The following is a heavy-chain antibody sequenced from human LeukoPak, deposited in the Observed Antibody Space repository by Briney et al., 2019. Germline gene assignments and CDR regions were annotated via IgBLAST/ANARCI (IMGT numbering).Heavy chain of an antibody. V-gene: IGHV4-31*03. J-gene: IGHJ4*02. Sequence: SETLSLTCTVSGGSISGSSYYWGWIRQPPGKGLEWIGYIYYSGSTYYNPSLKSRVTISVDTSKNQFSLKLSSVTAADTAVYYCARGYDSSGYVDYWGQGTLVTVSS. CDR3: ARGYDSSGYVDY. CDR1: GGSISGSSYY. CDR2: IYYSGST. D-gene: IGHD3-22*01.